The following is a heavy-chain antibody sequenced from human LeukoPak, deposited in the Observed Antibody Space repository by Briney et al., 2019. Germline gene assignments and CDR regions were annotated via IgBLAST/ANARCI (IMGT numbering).Heavy chain of an antibody. J-gene: IGHJ6*02. Sequence: GGSLRLSCAASGFTFSSYWMSWVRQAPGKGLEWVANIKQDGSEKYYVDSVKGRFTISRDNAKNSLYLQMNSLRAEDTAVYYCAREDTEAGGSYYYYGMDVWGQGTRSPSP. D-gene: IGHD1-26*01. CDR2: IKQDGSEK. V-gene: IGHV3-7*01. CDR1: GFTFSSYW. CDR3: AREDTEAGGSYYYYGMDV.